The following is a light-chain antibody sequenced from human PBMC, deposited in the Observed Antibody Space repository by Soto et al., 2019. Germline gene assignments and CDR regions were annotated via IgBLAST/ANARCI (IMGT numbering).Light chain of an antibody. CDR2: GVK. V-gene: IGLV2-14*01. J-gene: IGLJ1*01. Sequence: QSALTQPASVSGSPGQSITISCTGSGRDIGAYDYVSWYQQHPGKAPKLIIYGVKNRPSGVSNRFSASKSAFTASLTISGRQTEDEADYYCSSYTTSYFYVCGPGTKLTVL. CDR3: SSYTTSYFYV. CDR1: GRDIGAYDY.